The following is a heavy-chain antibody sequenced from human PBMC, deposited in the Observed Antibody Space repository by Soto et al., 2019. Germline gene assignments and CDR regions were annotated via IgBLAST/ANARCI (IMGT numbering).Heavy chain of an antibody. CDR1: GGSISSGDYY. CDR2: IYYSGST. D-gene: IGHD2-2*01. CDR3: ARDHRSGYCISTSCREGNWFDP. V-gene: IGHV4-30-4*01. Sequence: QVQLQESGPGLVKPSQTLSLTCTVSGGSISSGDYYWSWIRQPPGKGLEWIGYIYYSGSTYYNPSLKSRVTLSVDTSKNPFSLKLSSVTAADTAVYYCARDHRSGYCISTSCREGNWFDPWGQGTLVTVSS. J-gene: IGHJ5*02.